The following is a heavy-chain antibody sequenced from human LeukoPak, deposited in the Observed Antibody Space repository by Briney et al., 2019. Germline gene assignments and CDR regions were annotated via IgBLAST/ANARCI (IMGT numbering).Heavy chain of an antibody. J-gene: IGHJ3*02. V-gene: IGHV4-39*01. CDR2: IYYSGST. D-gene: IGHD6-19*01. Sequence: SETLSLTCTVSGGSISSSSYYWGWIRQSPGKGLEWTGSIYYSGSTYYNPSLKSRVTISVDTSKNQFSLKLSSVTAADTAVYYCARGDSSGRYFGADAFDIWGQGTMVTVSS. CDR1: GGSISSSSYY. CDR3: ARGDSSGRYFGADAFDI.